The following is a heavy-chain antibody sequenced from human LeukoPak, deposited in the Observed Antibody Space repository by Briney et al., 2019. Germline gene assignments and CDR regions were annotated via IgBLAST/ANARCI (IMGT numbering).Heavy chain of an antibody. V-gene: IGHV4-59*11. CDR3: ARLLDNDISGDPDTFDV. D-gene: IGHD3-22*01. J-gene: IGHJ3*01. CDR1: GGSLSGHY. CDR2: VSYTGRT. Sequence: SETLSLTCTVSGGSLSGHYWSWIRQPPRKRLEWIGYVSYTGRTKYNSSLQSRVPISIDTSKRQFSPKLTSVTSADTGVYSCARLLDNDISGDPDTFDVWGQGTTVIVSS.